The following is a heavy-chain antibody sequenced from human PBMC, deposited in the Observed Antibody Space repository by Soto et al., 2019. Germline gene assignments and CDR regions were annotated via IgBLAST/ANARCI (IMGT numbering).Heavy chain of an antibody. J-gene: IGHJ2*01. CDR3: ARGDTALSYWYFDL. CDR2: IDPSDSYT. CDR1: GYSFTSHW. V-gene: IGHV5-10-1*01. Sequence: PGESLKISCKGSGYSFTSHWISWVRQMPGKGLEWMGRIDPSDSYTSYSPSFQGHVTISADKSISTVYLQWSSLKASDTATYYCARGDTALSYWYFDLWGRGNLVTVSS. D-gene: IGHD5-18*01.